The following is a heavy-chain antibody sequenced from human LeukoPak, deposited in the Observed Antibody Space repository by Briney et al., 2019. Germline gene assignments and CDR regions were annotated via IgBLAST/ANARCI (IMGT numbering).Heavy chain of an antibody. D-gene: IGHD5-24*01. J-gene: IGHJ4*02. CDR2: ISGSGDST. Sequence: GGCLRLSCAASGFTFSSYAMRWVRQAPGKGLEWVSGISGSGDSTYYADSVKGRFTISRDTSKNTLYLQMNSLRAEDTAVYYCAKGGRWLPLDYWGQGTLVTVSS. CDR1: GFTFSSYA. CDR3: AKGGRWLPLDY. V-gene: IGHV3-23*01.